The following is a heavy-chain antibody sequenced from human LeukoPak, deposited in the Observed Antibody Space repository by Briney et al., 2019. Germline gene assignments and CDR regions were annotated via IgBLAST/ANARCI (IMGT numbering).Heavy chain of an antibody. J-gene: IGHJ2*01. CDR3: ARDRFTAMDWYFDL. Sequence: ASVQVSCKASGYTFTSYGISWVRPAPGQGLEWMGWISAYNGNTNYAQKLQGRVTMTTDTSTSTAYMELRSLRSDDTAVYYCARDRFTAMDWYFDLWGRGTLVTVSS. V-gene: IGHV1-18*01. D-gene: IGHD5-18*01. CDR1: GYTFTSYG. CDR2: ISAYNGNT.